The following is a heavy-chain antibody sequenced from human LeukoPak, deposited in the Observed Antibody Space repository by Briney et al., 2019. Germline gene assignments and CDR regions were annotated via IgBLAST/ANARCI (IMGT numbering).Heavy chain of an antibody. D-gene: IGHD3-3*01. CDR1: GYSFTSYW. CDR3: ARVHGITIFAVVIRPFDY. J-gene: IGHJ4*02. CDR2: IYPGDSDT. V-gene: IGHV5-51*01. Sequence: GESLKISCKGSGYSFTSYWIGWVRQMPGKGLEWMGIIYPGDSDTRYSPSFQGQVTISADKSISTAYLQWSSLKASDTAMYYCARVHGITIFAVVIRPFDYWGQGTLVTVSS.